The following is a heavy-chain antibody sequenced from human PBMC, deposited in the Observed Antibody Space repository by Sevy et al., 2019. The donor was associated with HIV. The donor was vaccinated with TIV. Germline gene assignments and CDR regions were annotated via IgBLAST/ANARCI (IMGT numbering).Heavy chain of an antibody. Sequence: ASVKVSCKASGYTFTSYYMNWVRQAPGQGLEWVGIVNPSGGSTSYAQKFQGRVTMTRDTSTRTVYMELSRLRSEDTAVYYCARGSGGRSGWFDPWGQGTLVTVSS. D-gene: IGHD2-15*01. CDR3: ARGSGGRSGWFDP. V-gene: IGHV1-46*01. CDR2: VNPSGGST. CDR1: GYTFTSYY. J-gene: IGHJ5*02.